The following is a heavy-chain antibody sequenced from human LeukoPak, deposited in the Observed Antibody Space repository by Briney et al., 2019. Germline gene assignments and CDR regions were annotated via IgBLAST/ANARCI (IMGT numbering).Heavy chain of an antibody. Sequence: SETLSLTCTVSGGSISSYYWSWIRQPPGKGLEWIGYIYHSGSTNYNPSLKSRVTISVDTSENQFSLKLSSVTAADTAVYYCAREPRDSNWALPRYFDLWGRGTLVTVSS. CDR2: IYHSGST. V-gene: IGHV4-59*01. D-gene: IGHD4-11*01. CDR1: GGSISSYY. CDR3: AREPRDSNWALPRYFDL. J-gene: IGHJ2*01.